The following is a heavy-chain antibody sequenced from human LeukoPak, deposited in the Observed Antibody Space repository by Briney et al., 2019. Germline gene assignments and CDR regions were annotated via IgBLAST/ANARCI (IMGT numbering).Heavy chain of an antibody. CDR2: IYYSGNS. V-gene: IGHV4-30-4*02. CDR1: GGSINSADYY. D-gene: IGHD3-10*01. J-gene: IGHJ4*02. CDR3: VRDRELTY. Sequence: SETLSLTCTVSGGSINSADYYWSWIRQPPGKGLEWIGHIYYSGNSYYNPSLRSRITISADTSKNQFSLKLTSVTAADTAVYYCVRDRELTYWGQGILVTVSS.